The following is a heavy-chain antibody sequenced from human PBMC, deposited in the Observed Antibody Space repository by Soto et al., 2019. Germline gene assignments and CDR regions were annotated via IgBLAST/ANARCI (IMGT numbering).Heavy chain of an antibody. D-gene: IGHD2-15*01. CDR1: GFTFSKYA. CDR3: AKDKYTDSVRKVWFFDY. Sequence: EVQLLESGGCLVKPGGSLRLSCAASGFTFSKYAMSWVRLAPGKGLEWVSSISANGGITDYADSVKGRFTISRDNFQNILSLQMDSLRGDDTALYFCAKDKYTDSVRKVWFFDYWGRGTLVTVSS. J-gene: IGHJ2*01. V-gene: IGHV3-23*01. CDR2: ISANGGIT.